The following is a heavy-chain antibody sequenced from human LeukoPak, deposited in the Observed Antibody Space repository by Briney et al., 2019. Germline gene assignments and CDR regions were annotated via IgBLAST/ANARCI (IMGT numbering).Heavy chain of an antibody. J-gene: IGHJ6*03. D-gene: IGHD5-12*01. CDR3: ARLVDIVATTTNYYYMDV. CDR1: GGSISSYY. V-gene: IGHV4-4*07. CDR2: IYTSGST. Sequence: SETLSLTCTVSGGSISSYYWSWIRQPAGKGLEWIGRIYTSGSTNYNPSLKSRVTMSVDTSKNQFSLKLSSVTAADTAVYYCARLVDIVATTTNYYYMDVWGKGTTVTVSS.